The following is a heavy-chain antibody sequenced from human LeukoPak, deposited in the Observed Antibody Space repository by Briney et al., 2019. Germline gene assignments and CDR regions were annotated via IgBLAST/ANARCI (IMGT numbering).Heavy chain of an antibody. CDR1: GGSISSYY. J-gene: IGHJ6*03. CDR2: IYTSGST. V-gene: IGHV4-4*07. D-gene: IGHD3-3*01. CDR3: ARGHYDFWSGYRYYYYYMDV. Sequence: SETLSLTCTVSGGSISSYYWSWIRQPAGKGLEWIGRIYTSGSTNYNPSLKSRVTMSVDTSKNQFSLKLSSVTAADTAVYYCARGHYDFWSGYRYYYYYMDVWGKGTTVTVSS.